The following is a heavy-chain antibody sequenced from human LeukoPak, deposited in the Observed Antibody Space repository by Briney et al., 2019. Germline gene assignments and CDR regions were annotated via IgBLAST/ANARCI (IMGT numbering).Heavy chain of an antibody. D-gene: IGHD3-10*01. CDR1: GYNFTSYW. CDR3: ARVLLSYYYGSGRVPYYYYYYMDV. V-gene: IGHV5-51*01. Sequence: GESPKISCKASGYNFTSYWIGWVRQMPGKGLEWMGIIYLGDSDTRYSPSFQGQVTISADKSISTAYLQWSSLKASDTAMYFCARVLLSYYYGSGRVPYYYYYYMDVWGKGTTVTVSS. J-gene: IGHJ6*03. CDR2: IYLGDSDT.